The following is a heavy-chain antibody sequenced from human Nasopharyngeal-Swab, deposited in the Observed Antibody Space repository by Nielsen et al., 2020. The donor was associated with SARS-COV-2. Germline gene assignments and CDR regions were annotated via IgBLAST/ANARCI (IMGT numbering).Heavy chain of an antibody. CDR3: ALANIVVVPAAMEVRDGYFDY. CDR1: GFTVSSNY. J-gene: IGHJ4*02. V-gene: IGHV1-24*01. CDR2: FDPEDGET. D-gene: IGHD2-2*01. Sequence: GGSLRLSCAASGFTVSSNYMTWVRQAPGKGLEWMGGFDPEDGETIYAQKFQGRVTMTEDTSTDTAYMELSSLRSEDTAVYYCALANIVVVPAAMEVRDGYFDYWGQGTLVTVSS.